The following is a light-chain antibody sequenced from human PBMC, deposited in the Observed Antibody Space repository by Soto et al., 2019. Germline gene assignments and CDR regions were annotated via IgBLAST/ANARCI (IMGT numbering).Light chain of an antibody. V-gene: IGKV1-5*01. CDR1: QSISSW. CDR3: QQYDNYKPLT. J-gene: IGKJ4*01. Sequence: DIHMTQSPPSLSASVGDRVTITCRASQSISSWLAWYQQKPGKAPKLLIFDASSLESGTPSRFSGRRSGTQFTLTINGLQTDDFATYYCQQYDNYKPLTFGGGTKVDIK. CDR2: DAS.